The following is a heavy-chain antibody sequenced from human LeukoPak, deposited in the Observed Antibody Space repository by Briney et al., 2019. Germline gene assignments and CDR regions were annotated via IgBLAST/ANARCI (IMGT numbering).Heavy chain of an antibody. D-gene: IGHD5-24*01. V-gene: IGHV1-18*01. CDR3: ARARGLQAPDY. J-gene: IGHJ4*02. Sequence: AAVKVTCKASGYTFTSYAKNRVRQGHGQGQEWMGWISAYNGNTNYAQKLQGRVTMTTDTSTSTAYMELRSLRSDDTAAYYCARARGLQAPDYWGQGTLVTVSP. CDR1: GYTFTSYA. CDR2: ISAYNGNT.